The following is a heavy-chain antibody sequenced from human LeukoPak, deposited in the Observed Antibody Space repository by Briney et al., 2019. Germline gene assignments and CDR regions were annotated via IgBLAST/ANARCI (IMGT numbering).Heavy chain of an antibody. J-gene: IGHJ6*03. D-gene: IGHD3-3*01. CDR1: GFTFSSYS. CDR3: ARDTSLVVLRFLEWLSTAGATPGRFDYYYMDV. CDR2: ISSSSSYI. Sequence: PGGSLRLSCAASGFTFSSYSMNWVRQAPGKGLEWVSSISSSSSYIYYADSVKGRFTISRDNAKNSLCLQMNSLRAEDTAVYYCARDTSLVVLRFLEWLSTAGATPGRFDYYYMDVWGKGTTVTVSS. V-gene: IGHV3-21*01.